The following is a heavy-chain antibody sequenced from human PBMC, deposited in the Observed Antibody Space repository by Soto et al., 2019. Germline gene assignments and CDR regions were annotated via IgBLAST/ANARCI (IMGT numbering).Heavy chain of an antibody. CDR3: AREVGGAGGVFDY. CDR1: GGTFSSYA. V-gene: IGHV1-69*01. J-gene: IGHJ4*02. D-gene: IGHD2-2*01. Sequence: QVQLVQSGAEVKKPGSSVKVSCKASGGTFSSYAISWVRQAPGQGLEWMGGIIPIFGTANYAQKFQGRVTITGDESTSTANRGLSSLGSGDTAVYYGAREVGGAGGVFDYWGQGTLVTVSS. CDR2: IIPIFGTA.